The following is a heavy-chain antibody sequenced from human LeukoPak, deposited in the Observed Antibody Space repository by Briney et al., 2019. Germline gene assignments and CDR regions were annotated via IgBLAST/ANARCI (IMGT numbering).Heavy chain of an antibody. J-gene: IGHJ4*02. Sequence: PSESLSLTCTVSGGSISSYYWSWIRQPPGKGLEWIGYIYHSGSTNYNPSLKSRVTISVDTSKNHFSLNLSSVTAADTAVYYCARGVDFGYWGQGTLVTVSS. CDR2: IYHSGST. V-gene: IGHV4-59*01. CDR3: ARGVDFGY. CDR1: GGSISSYY.